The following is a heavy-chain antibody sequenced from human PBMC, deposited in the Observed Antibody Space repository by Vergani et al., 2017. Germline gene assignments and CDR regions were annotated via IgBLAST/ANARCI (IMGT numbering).Heavy chain of an antibody. CDR2: INPSGGST. Sequence: QVQLVQSGAEVKKPGASVKVSCKASGYTFTSYYMHWVRQAPGQGLEWMGIINPSGGSTSYAQKFQGRVTMTRDTSTSTVYMELSSLRSEDTAVYYCARDLLTDYGGNSGDGYWGQGTLVTVSS. V-gene: IGHV1-46*01. CDR3: ARDLLTDYGGNSGDGY. J-gene: IGHJ4*02. D-gene: IGHD4-23*01. CDR1: GYTFTSYY.